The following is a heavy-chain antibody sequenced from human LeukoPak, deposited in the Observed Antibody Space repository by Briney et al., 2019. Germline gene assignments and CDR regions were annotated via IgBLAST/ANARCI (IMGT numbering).Heavy chain of an antibody. CDR1: GGSFSGYY. Sequence: SETLSLTCAVYGGSFSGYYWSWIRQPPGKGLEWIGEINHSGSTNYNPSLKSRVTISVDTSKNQFSLKLSSVTAADTAVYYCARGSGKYGMDVWGKGTTVTVS. V-gene: IGHV4-34*01. J-gene: IGHJ6*04. CDR3: ARGSGKYGMDV. CDR2: INHSGST. D-gene: IGHD3-10*01.